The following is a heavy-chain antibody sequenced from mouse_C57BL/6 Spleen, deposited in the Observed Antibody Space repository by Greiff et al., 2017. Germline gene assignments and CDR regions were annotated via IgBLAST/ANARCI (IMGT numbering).Heavy chain of an antibody. CDR3: ARSYYSNLYYAMDY. Sequence: EVKLVESGGDLVKPGGSLKLSCAASGFTFSSYGMSWVRQTPDKRLEWVATISSGGSYTYYPDSVKGRFTISRDYAKNTLYLQMSSLKSEDTAMYYCARSYYSNLYYAMDYWGQGTSVTVSS. V-gene: IGHV5-6*01. CDR1: GFTFSSYG. CDR2: ISSGGSYT. D-gene: IGHD2-5*01. J-gene: IGHJ4*01.